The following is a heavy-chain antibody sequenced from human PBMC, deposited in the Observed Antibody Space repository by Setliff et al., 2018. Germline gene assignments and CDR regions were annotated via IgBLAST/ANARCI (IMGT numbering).Heavy chain of an antibody. Sequence: SETLSLTCIVAGDSISNTGYYWGWIRQPPGKGLEWIGRIYNSGGTNYNPSLKSRVTISEDMSENQISLKLNPVTAADTAVYYCVRTFNGSPADRWGQGTLVTVSS. CDR1: GDSISNTGYY. D-gene: IGHD2-2*01. J-gene: IGHJ5*02. V-gene: IGHV4-39*01. CDR2: IYNSGGT. CDR3: VRTFNGSPADR.